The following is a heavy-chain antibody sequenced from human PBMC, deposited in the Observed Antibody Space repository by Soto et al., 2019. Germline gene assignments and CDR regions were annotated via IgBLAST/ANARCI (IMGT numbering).Heavy chain of an antibody. CDR3: AKDLWGSNSPAPFDY. CDR1: GFTFSSYA. V-gene: IGHV3-23*01. CDR2: ISGSGGST. J-gene: IGHJ4*02. D-gene: IGHD3-10*01. Sequence: EVQLLESGGGLVQPGGSLRLSCAASGFTFSSYAMSWVRQAPGKGLEWVSAISGSGGSTYYADSVKGRFTISRDNSKNTLYLQMNSLRAEHTAVYYCAKDLWGSNSPAPFDYWGQGTLVTVSS.